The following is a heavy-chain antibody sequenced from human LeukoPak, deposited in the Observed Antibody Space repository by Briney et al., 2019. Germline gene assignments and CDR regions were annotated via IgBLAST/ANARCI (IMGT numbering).Heavy chain of an antibody. CDR3: ARDDEMATIPHYYFYGMDV. V-gene: IGHV1-69*13. CDR1: GGTFSSYA. J-gene: IGHJ6*02. D-gene: IGHD5-24*01. CDR2: IIPIFGTA. Sequence: GASVKVSCKASGGTFSSYAISWVRQAPGQGLECMGGIIPIFGTANYAQKFQGRVTITADESTSTAYMELSSLRSEDTAVYYCARDDEMATIPHYYFYGMDVWGQGTTVTVSS.